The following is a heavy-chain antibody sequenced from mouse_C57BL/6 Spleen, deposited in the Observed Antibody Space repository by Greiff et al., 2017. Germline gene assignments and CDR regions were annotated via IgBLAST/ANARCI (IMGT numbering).Heavy chain of an antibody. J-gene: IGHJ2*01. CDR1: GFTFSDYG. D-gene: IGHD1-1*01. CDR3: AITTVVVVGY. V-gene: IGHV5-17*01. CDR2: ISSGSSTI. Sequence: EVQLVESGGGLVKPGGSLKLSCAASGFTFSDYGMHWVRQAPEKWLEWVAYISSGSSTIYYADTVKGRFTISRDNAKNTLFLQMTSMRCEDTALYYCAITTVVVVGYWGQGSTLTVSP.